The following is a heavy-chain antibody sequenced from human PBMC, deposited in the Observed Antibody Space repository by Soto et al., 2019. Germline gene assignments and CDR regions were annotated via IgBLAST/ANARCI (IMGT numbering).Heavy chain of an antibody. J-gene: IGHJ3*02. D-gene: IGHD4-17*01. CDR1: GSTFPSSF. Sequence: ASVKXSCNASGSTFPSSFISCVRQAPGQGLEWMGWISAYNGNTNYAQKLQGRVTITTDTSTSTAYMEMRSLRSDDTAVYYCARGYYYDDYKEVPFEIWGQGTMVTVSS. CDR2: ISAYNGNT. CDR3: ARGYYYDDYKEVPFEI. V-gene: IGHV1-18*01.